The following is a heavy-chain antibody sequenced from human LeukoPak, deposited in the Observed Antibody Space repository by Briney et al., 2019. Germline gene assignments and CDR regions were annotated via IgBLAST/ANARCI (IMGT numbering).Heavy chain of an antibody. CDR3: ARDDYGDYGHYYYGMDV. V-gene: IGHV1-18*01. CDR1: GYTFTSYG. Sequence: GASVKVSCKASGYTFTSYGISWGRQAPGQGLEWMGWISAYNGNTNYAQKPQGRVTMTTDTSTSTAYMELRSLRSDDTAVYYCARDDYGDYGHYYYGMDVWGQGTTVTVSS. CDR2: ISAYNGNT. D-gene: IGHD4-17*01. J-gene: IGHJ6*02.